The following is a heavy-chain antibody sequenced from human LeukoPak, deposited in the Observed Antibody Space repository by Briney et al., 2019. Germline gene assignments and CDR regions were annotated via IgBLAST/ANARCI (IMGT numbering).Heavy chain of an antibody. Sequence: GESLKISCEGSGYSFTSYWIGWVRQMPGKGLEWMGIIYPGDSDTRYSPSFQGQVTISADKSISTAYPQWSSLKASDTAMYYCARHGDGAYCGGDCYFGYWGQGTLVTVSS. CDR3: ARHGDGAYCGGDCYFGY. J-gene: IGHJ4*02. CDR1: GYSFTSYW. D-gene: IGHD2-21*02. V-gene: IGHV5-51*01. CDR2: IYPGDSDT.